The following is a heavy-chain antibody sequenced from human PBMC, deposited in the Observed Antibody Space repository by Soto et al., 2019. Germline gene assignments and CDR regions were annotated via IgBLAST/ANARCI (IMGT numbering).Heavy chain of an antibody. Sequence: GGSLRLSCAASGFAFSRYEMNWVRQAPGKGLEWISYINKNSDMTYYADSVKDRFSISRDNAGTSLYLQMNSLRAEDTAVYYFARLSDATFWRSYSPYNLFDSWGQGTLVTV. J-gene: IGHJ5*01. V-gene: IGHV3-48*03. CDR1: GFAFSRYE. CDR2: INKNSDMT. D-gene: IGHD3-3*01. CDR3: ARLSDATFWRSYSPYNLFDS.